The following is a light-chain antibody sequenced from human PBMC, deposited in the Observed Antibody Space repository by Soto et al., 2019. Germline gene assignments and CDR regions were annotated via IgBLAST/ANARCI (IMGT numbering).Light chain of an antibody. V-gene: IGLV1-40*01. CDR1: SSNIGAGYD. CDR3: QSYDSSLSGSL. Sequence: QSVLTQPPSVSGAPGQRVTLSCTGSSSNIGAGYDVHWYQQLPGTAPKLLIYGNSNRPSGVPDRFSGSKSGTSASLAITGLQAEDEADYYCQSYDSSLSGSLFGGGTKLTVL. J-gene: IGLJ2*01. CDR2: GNS.